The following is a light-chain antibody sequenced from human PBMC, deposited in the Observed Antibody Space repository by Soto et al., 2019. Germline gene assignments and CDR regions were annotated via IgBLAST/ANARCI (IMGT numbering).Light chain of an antibody. CDR2: EVS. J-gene: IGKJ1*01. Sequence: ILMTQTPLSLSIIPGQTASISCKSSQSLLHSDGKTYFYWYVQKAGQAPQPXSYEVSNRFSGVPERFSGSGSRTDFTLKISRVEADDVGIYYCMQAIDIPWTFGQGTKVDIK. CDR1: QSLLHSDGKTY. V-gene: IGKV2-29*03. CDR3: MQAIDIPWT.